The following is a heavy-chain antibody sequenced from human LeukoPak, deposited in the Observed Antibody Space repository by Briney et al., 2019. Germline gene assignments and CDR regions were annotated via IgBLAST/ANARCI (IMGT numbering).Heavy chain of an antibody. Sequence: PSETLSLTCTVSGGSISSGDYYWRWIRQPPGKGLEWIGYIYYSGSTYYNASLKSRVTISRDTSKNQFSLKLNSVTAADTAVYYCARDRNYYGSGSLNWFDPWGQGTLVTVSS. J-gene: IGHJ5*02. CDR1: GGSISSGDYY. CDR3: ARDRNYYGSGSLNWFDP. V-gene: IGHV4-30-4*01. CDR2: IYYSGST. D-gene: IGHD3-10*01.